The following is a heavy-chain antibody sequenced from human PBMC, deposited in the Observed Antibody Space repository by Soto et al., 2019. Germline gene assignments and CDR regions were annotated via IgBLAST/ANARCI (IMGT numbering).Heavy chain of an antibody. Sequence: SVKLYCKASGDSFSGFAISWVRQAPGQGLEWMGGIIPIFGTTNYAQKFQGRVTITADASTTTAFMELSSLRSEDTAVYYCARPVVLQAAPSNWFDPWGQGTPVTVSS. J-gene: IGHJ5*02. D-gene: IGHD2-2*01. V-gene: IGHV1-69*13. CDR2: IIPIFGTT. CDR1: GDSFSGFA. CDR3: ARPVVLQAAPSNWFDP.